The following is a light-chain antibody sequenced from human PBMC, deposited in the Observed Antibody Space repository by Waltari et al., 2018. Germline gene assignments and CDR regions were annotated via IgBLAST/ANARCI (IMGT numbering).Light chain of an antibody. CDR1: SSGVGTYNL. V-gene: IGLV2-23*01. J-gene: IGLJ3*02. CDR3: SSYTGTTTPRV. CDR2: EGN. Sequence: QSALTQPASVSGSPGQSIIIPCTETSSGVGTYNLVSWYQQHPGKAPKVIIYEGNKRPSEVSNRFSGSKSGNTASLTISGLQAEDEADYYCSSYTGTTTPRVFGGGTKLTVL.